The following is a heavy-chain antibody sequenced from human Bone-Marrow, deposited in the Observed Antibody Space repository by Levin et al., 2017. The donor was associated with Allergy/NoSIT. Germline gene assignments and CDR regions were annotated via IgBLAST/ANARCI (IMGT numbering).Heavy chain of an antibody. V-gene: IGHV3-30*18. J-gene: IGHJ4*02. CDR3: AKGGGYDSSGYYSGDFDY. CDR1: GFTFSSYG. Sequence: GGSLRLSCAASGFTFSSYGMHWVRQAPGKGLEWVAVISYDGSNKYYADSVKGRFTISRDNSKNTLYLQMNSLRAEDTAVYYCAKGGGYDSSGYYSGDFDYWGQGTLVTVSS. CDR2: ISYDGSNK. D-gene: IGHD3-22*01.